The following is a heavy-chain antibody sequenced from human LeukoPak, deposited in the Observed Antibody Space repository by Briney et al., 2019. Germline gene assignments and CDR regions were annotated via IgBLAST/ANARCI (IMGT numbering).Heavy chain of an antibody. CDR1: AFIFSGHW. CDR3: AKDRVDTTMAAFDY. Sequence: GGSLRLSCEGSAFIFSGHWMNWVRQTPGKGLEWVASIKEDGSERQYVDSVKGRFSISRDNTKGSLFLQLNSLRAEDTAVYYCAKDRVDTTMAAFDYWGQGTLVTVSS. J-gene: IGHJ4*02. CDR2: IKEDGSER. V-gene: IGHV3-7*03. D-gene: IGHD5-18*01.